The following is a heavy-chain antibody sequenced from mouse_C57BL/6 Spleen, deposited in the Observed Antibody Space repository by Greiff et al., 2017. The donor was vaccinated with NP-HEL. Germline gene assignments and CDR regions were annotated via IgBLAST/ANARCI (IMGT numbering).Heavy chain of an antibody. CDR3: ARDQDY. V-gene: IGHV3-6*01. J-gene: IGHJ3*01. D-gene: IGHD3-2*02. CDR2: ISYDGSN. Sequence: DVQLQESGPGLVKPSQSLSLTCSVTGYSITSGYYWNWIRQFPGNKLEWMGYISYDGSNNYNPSLKNRISITRDTSKNQFFLKLNSVTTEDTATYYCARDQDYWGQGTLVTVSA. CDR1: GYSITSGYY.